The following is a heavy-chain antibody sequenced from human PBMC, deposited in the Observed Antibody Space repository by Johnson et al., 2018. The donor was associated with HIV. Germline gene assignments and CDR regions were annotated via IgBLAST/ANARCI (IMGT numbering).Heavy chain of an antibody. CDR2: INSDGSST. V-gene: IGHV3-74*01. CDR3: ARDAKVGYGDAFDI. Sequence: VQLVESGGGLVKPGGSLRLSCAASGITFSNAWMSWVRQAPGKGLVWVSRINSDGSSTNYADSVKGRFTISRDNAKNTLYLQMNSLRAEDTAVFYCARDAKVGYGDAFDIWGHGTMVTVSS. D-gene: IGHD5-12*01. CDR1: GITFSNAW. J-gene: IGHJ3*02.